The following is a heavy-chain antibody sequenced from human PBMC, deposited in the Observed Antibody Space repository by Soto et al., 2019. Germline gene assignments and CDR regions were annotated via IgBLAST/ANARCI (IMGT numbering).Heavy chain of an antibody. CDR3: ARSSPHHYYDSSGYYYGGYFDY. CDR2: IIPIFGTA. CDR1: GGTFSSYA. V-gene: IGHV1-69*13. J-gene: IGHJ4*02. Sequence: SVKFSCKASGGTFSSYAISGVRQAPRQGLEWMGGIIPIFGTANYAQKFQGRVTITADESTSTAYMELSSLRSEDTAVYYCARSSPHHYYDSSGYYYGGYFDYWGQGTLVTVSS. D-gene: IGHD3-22*01.